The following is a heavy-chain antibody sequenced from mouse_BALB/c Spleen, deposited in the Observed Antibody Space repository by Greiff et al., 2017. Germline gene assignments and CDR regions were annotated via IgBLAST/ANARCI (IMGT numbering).Heavy chain of an antibody. V-gene: IGHV14-3*02. Sequence: VQLKQSGAELVKPGASVKLSCTASGFNIKDTYMHWVKQRPEQGLVWIGRIDPANGNTKYDPKFQGKATITADTSSNKAYLQLSSMTSEDTAVYYSTLYYGIYPAWLAYWGQGTLVTVSA. J-gene: IGHJ3*01. CDR1: GFNIKDTY. CDR2: IDPANGNT. D-gene: IGHD2-1*01. CDR3: TLYYGIYPAWLAY.